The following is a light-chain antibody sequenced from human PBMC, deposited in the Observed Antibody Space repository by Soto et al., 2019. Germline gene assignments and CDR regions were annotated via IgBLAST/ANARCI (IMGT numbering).Light chain of an antibody. Sequence: EIVMTQSPATLSVSPGERATLSCRASQDISSNLAWYQQKPGQAPRLLIYGASSRATGIPDRFSGSGSGTDFTLPISRLEPEDFAVYSCHQYGSSPGTFGQGTKVDIK. CDR3: HQYGSSPGT. J-gene: IGKJ1*01. CDR1: QDISSN. V-gene: IGKV3-20*01. CDR2: GAS.